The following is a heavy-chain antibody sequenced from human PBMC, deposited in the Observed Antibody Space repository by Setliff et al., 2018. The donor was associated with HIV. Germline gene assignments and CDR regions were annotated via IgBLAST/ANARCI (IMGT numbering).Heavy chain of an antibody. V-gene: IGHV5-51*01. J-gene: IGHJ4*02. CDR3: TRRRRAPGTEDLEAH. Sequence: PGESLKISCKASGYTFTNYWIGWVRQMPGQGLEWIGVIHPSDFVTRYGPPFQGQVSVSADRSITTAYLQWSSLKASDTAIYYCTRRRRAPGTEDLEAHWGQGTLVTVSS. D-gene: IGHD3-3*01. CDR1: GYTFTNYW. CDR2: IHPSDFVT.